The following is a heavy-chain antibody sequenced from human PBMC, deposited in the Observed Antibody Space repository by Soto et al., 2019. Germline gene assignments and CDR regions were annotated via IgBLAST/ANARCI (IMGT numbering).Heavy chain of an antibody. CDR2: ISAYNGNT. CDR3: ARDVPRAPFIRYSSGWTTPRIDY. V-gene: IGHV1-18*04. CDR1: GYTFTSYG. J-gene: IGHJ4*02. D-gene: IGHD6-19*01. Sequence: WASVKVSCKASGYTFTSYGISWVRQAPGQGLEWMGWISAYNGNTNYAQKLQGRVTMTTDTSTSTAYMELRSLRSDDTAVYYCARDVPRAPFIRYSSGWTTPRIDYWGQGTLVTVSS.